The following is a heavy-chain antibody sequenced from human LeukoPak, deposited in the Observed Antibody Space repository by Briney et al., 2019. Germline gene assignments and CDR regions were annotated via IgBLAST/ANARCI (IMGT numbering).Heavy chain of an antibody. J-gene: IGHJ5*02. D-gene: IGHD3-10*01. CDR2: IRSKANHYAT. Sequence: GGSLRLSCAASGFTFSGSAMHWVRQASGKGLEWVGRIRSKANHYATAYAAAVKGMFTVSRDDSKNTAYLKMNSLNNEDTAVYYCARGKLPSITMLRGVRHTNWFDRWGQGTLVTVSS. V-gene: IGHV3-73*01. CDR1: GFTFSGSA. CDR3: ARGKLPSITMLRGVRHTNWFDR.